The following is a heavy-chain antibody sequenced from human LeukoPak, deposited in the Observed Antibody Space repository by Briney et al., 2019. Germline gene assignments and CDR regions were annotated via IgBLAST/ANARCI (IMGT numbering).Heavy chain of an antibody. CDR1: GGSISSYY. CDR3: ARTPTGPYYYYYGMDV. V-gene: IGHV4-4*07. D-gene: IGHD4-11*01. Sequence: SETLSLTCTVSGGSISSYYWSWIRQPAGNGLEWIGRTYTSGSTNYNPSLKSRVTMSVDTSKNQFSLKLSSVTAADTAVYYCARTPTGPYYYYYGMDVWGQGTTVTVSS. J-gene: IGHJ6*02. CDR2: TYTSGST.